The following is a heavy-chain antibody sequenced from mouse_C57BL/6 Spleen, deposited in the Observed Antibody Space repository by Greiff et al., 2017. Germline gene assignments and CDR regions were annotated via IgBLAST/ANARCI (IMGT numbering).Heavy chain of an antibody. CDR3: ARDEGLRPDY. CDR1: GYSITSGYY. J-gene: IGHJ2*01. Sequence: EVQRVESGPGLVKPSQSLSLTCSVTGYSITSGYYWNWIRQFPGNKLEWMGYISYDGSNNYNPSLKNRISITRDTSKNQFFLKLNSVTTEDTATYYCARDEGLRPDYWGQGTTLTVSS. D-gene: IGHD2-4*01. V-gene: IGHV3-6*01. CDR2: ISYDGSN.